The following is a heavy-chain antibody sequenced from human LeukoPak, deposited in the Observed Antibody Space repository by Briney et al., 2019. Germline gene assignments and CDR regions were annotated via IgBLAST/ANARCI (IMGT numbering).Heavy chain of an antibody. V-gene: IGHV3-66*01. Sequence: PGGSLGLSCAASGFTVSSNYMSWVRQAPGKGLEWVSVIYSGGSTCYADSVKGRFTISRDNSKNTLYLQMNSLRAEDTAVYYCAREIMTHFDYWGQGTLVTVSS. J-gene: IGHJ4*02. CDR1: GFTVSSNY. D-gene: IGHD2-21*02. CDR3: AREIMTHFDY. CDR2: IYSGGST.